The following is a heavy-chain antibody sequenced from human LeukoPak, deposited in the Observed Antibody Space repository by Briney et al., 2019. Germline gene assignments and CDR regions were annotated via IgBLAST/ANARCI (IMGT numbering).Heavy chain of an antibody. J-gene: IGHJ4*02. CDR1: GGSISSSSYY. CDR3: ARVEKPTAEYYFDY. Sequence: SETLSLTCTVSGGSISSSSYYWGWIRQPPGKGLEWIGSIYYSGSTYYNPSLKSRVTISVGTSKNQFSLKLSSVTAADTAVYYCARVEKPTAEYYFDYWGQGTLVTVSS. D-gene: IGHD6-19*01. V-gene: IGHV4-39*07. CDR2: IYYSGST.